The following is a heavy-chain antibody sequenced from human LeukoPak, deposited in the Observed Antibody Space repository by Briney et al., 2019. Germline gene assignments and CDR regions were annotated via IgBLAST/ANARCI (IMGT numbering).Heavy chain of an antibody. CDR3: ARVGGYDFWSAFAMDY. V-gene: IGHV1-2*02. Sequence: GASVKVSCKASEYTFTGYYMHWVRQAPGQGLEWMGWINPNSGGTNYAQKFQGRVTMTRDTSISTAYMELSRLRSDDTAVYYCARVGGYDFWSAFAMDYWGQGTLVTVSS. CDR2: INPNSGGT. J-gene: IGHJ4*02. D-gene: IGHD3-3*01. CDR1: EYTFTGYY.